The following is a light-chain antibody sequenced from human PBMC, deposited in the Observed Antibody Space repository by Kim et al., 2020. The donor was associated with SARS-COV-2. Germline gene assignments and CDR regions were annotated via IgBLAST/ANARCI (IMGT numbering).Light chain of an antibody. V-gene: IGKV3-15*01. CDR1: QNDADS. J-gene: IGKJ2*01. Sequence: VSPRKRLTLSCRASQNDADSLAWYQQKRGQPPRLLIFGASTRATGIPARFSGSGSGTYFTLTLSSLQSEDFAVYFCQQYYHWPPVTFGQGTKLEI. CDR2: GAS. CDR3: QQYYHWPPVT.